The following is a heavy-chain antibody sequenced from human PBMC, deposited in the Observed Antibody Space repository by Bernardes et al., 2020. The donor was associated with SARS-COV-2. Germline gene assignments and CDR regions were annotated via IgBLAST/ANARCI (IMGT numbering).Heavy chain of an antibody. J-gene: IGHJ6*02. CDR3: ARRGQDIVVVPADDYYYGMDV. D-gene: IGHD2-2*01. CDR2: ISAYNGNT. V-gene: IGHV1-18*01. Sequence: SVKVSCKASGYTFTSYGISWVRQAPGQGLEWMGWISAYNGNTNYAQKLQGRVTMTTDTSTSTAYMELRSLRSDDTAVYYCARRGQDIVVVPADDYYYGMDVWGQGTTVTVSS. CDR1: GYTFTSYG.